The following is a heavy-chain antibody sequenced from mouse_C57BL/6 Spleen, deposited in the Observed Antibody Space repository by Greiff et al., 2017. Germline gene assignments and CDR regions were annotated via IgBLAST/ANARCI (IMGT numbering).Heavy chain of an antibody. CDR1: GYTFTSYW. V-gene: IGHV1-59*01. J-gene: IGHJ2*01. D-gene: IGHD4-1*01. CDR3: AREANWALFDY. CDR2: IDPSDSYT. Sequence: QVQLQQPGAELVRPGTSVKLSCKASGYTFTSYWMHWVKQRPGQGLEWIGVIDPSDSYTNYNQKFKGKATLTVDTSSSTAYMQLSSLTSEDSAVYYCAREANWALFDYWGQGTTRTVSS.